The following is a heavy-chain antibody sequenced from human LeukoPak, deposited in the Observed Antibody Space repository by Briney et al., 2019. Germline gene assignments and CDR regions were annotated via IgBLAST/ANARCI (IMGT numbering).Heavy chain of an antibody. CDR1: GFTFSSYA. Sequence: RPGGSLRLSCAASGFTFSSYAMSWVRQAPGKGLEWVSAISGSGGSTYYADSVKGRFTISRDNSKNTLYLQMNSLRAEDTAVYYCAKALERSYYYDSGFYEEYFQHWGQGTLVTVSS. V-gene: IGHV3-23*01. CDR2: ISGSGGST. D-gene: IGHD3-22*01. CDR3: AKALERSYYYDSGFYEEYFQH. J-gene: IGHJ1*01.